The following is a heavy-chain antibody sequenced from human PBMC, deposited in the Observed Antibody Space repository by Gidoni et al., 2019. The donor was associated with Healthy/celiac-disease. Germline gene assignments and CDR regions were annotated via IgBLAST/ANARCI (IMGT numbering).Heavy chain of an antibody. CDR1: GYTFTNYG. J-gene: IGHJ5*02. Sequence: QVQLVQSGAEVKKPGASVKVSCKAAGYTFTNYGIIWVRQAPGQGLEWMGWISAYNGNANYAQKLQDRVTMTTDTSPNTAYMELRSLRSDDTAVYYCARHYYAAVDPWGQGTLVTVSS. D-gene: IGHD3-22*01. CDR2: ISAYNGNA. CDR3: ARHYYAAVDP. V-gene: IGHV1-18*01.